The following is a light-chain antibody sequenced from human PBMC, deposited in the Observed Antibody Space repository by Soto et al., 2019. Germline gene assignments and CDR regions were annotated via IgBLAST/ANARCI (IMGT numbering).Light chain of an antibody. CDR2: EAS. CDR3: QKYNSAPS. Sequence: DIQMTQSPSSLSAYVGDRVTITCRASQGITNFLAWYQQKPGKVPKLLIYEASTLQSGVPSRFSGSGSGTDFTLTISSLQPEDVATYYCQKYNSAPSFGGGTKVDIK. CDR1: QGITNF. V-gene: IGKV1-27*01. J-gene: IGKJ4*01.